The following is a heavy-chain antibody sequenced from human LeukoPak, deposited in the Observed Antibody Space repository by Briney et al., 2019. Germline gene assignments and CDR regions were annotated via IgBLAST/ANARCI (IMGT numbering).Heavy chain of an antibody. D-gene: IGHD3-16*02. CDR2: IYHSGST. CDR3: ARDYPYWYFDL. CDR1: GYSISSGYY. Sequence: SETLSLTCTVSGYSISSGYYWGWIRQPPGKGLEWIGSIYHSGSTNYNPSLKSRVTISADTSKNQFSLKLSSVTAADTAVYYCARDYPYWYFDLWGRGTLVTVSS. J-gene: IGHJ2*01. V-gene: IGHV4-38-2*02.